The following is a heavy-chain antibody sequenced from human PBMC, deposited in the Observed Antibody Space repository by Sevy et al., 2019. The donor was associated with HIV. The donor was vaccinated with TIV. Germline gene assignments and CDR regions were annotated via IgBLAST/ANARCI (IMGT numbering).Heavy chain of an antibody. Sequence: GGSLRLSCTASGFTFGDYAMSWVRQAPGKGLEWVGFIRNKAYGGTTEYAASVKGRITISRDDTKSIAYLQMNSLKTEDTAVYYCTRAGHSIMGATHWGQGTLVTVSS. CDR2: IRNKAYGGTT. J-gene: IGHJ4*02. CDR3: TRAGHSIMGATH. D-gene: IGHD1-26*01. V-gene: IGHV3-49*04. CDR1: GFTFGDYA.